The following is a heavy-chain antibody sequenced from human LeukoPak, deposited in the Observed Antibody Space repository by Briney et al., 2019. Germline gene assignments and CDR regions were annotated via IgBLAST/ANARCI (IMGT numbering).Heavy chain of an antibody. CDR1: GGSISSYY. Sequence: SETLSLTCTVSGGSISSYYWSWIRQPPGKGLEWIGYIYYSGSTNYNPSLKSRVTISVDTSKYQFSLKLSSVTAADTAVYYCARDGGKRGVDSSGYYYVLALDVWGQGTTVTVSS. V-gene: IGHV4-59*01. D-gene: IGHD3-22*01. CDR3: ARDGGKRGVDSSGYYYVLALDV. CDR2: IYYSGST. J-gene: IGHJ6*02.